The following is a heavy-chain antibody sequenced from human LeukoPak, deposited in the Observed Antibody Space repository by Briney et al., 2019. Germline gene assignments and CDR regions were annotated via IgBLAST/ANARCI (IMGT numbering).Heavy chain of an antibody. V-gene: IGHV4-39*01. D-gene: IGHD1-26*01. CDR1: GGSISSSGYY. J-gene: IGHJ5*02. Sequence: SETLSLTCTVSGGSISSSGYYWGWIRQPPGKGLEWIASIYYSGSTYYNPSLKSRVTISVDTSKNQLSLKLSSLTAADAAVYYCARHEYSGSYYGLSWFDPWGQGSLDTVSS. CDR2: IYYSGST. CDR3: ARHEYSGSYYGLSWFDP.